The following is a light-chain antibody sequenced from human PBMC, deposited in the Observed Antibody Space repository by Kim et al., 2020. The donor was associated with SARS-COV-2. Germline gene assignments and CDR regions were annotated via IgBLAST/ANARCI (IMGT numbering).Light chain of an antibody. CDR2: GAS. CDR1: QSVTSNY. V-gene: IGKV3-20*01. CDR3: QQYGSSPGIT. Sequence: PGERATLSCRASQSVTSNYLAWYQQKPGQAPRLLIFGASSRAIGIPDRFTGSGSGTDFTLTISRLEPEDFAVYYCQQYGSSPGITLGQGTRLEIK. J-gene: IGKJ5*01.